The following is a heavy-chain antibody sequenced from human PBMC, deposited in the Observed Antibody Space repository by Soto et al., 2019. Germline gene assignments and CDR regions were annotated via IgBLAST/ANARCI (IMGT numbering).Heavy chain of an antibody. D-gene: IGHD3-3*01. CDR3: ATDITIFGVVIIGS. J-gene: IGHJ4*02. V-gene: IGHV1-24*01. CDR1: GYTLTELS. CDR2: FDPEDGET. Sequence: ASVKVSCKVSGYTLTELSMHWVRHAPGKGLEWMGGFDPEDGETIYAQKFQGRVTMTEDTSTDTAYMELSSLRSEDTAVYYCATDITIFGVVIIGSWGQGTLVTVSS.